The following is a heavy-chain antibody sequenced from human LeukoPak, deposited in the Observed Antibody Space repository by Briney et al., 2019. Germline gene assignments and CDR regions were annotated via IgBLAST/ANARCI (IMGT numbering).Heavy chain of an antibody. V-gene: IGHV3-7*01. CDR1: GFSFRSYW. J-gene: IGHJ6*03. Sequence: GGSLRLSCAVSGFSFRSYWMSWVRHAPGKGLEWVANINQDGSEKYYVDSLKGRFTISRDNAKNSLYLQMNSLRAEDTAVYYCARDYEPYYYYYMDVWGKGTTVTVSS. CDR2: INQDGSEK. CDR3: ARDYEPYYYYYMDV. D-gene: IGHD3-16*01.